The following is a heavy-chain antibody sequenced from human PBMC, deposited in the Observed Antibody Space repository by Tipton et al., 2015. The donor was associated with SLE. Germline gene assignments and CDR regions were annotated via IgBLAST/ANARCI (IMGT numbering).Heavy chain of an antibody. D-gene: IGHD6-19*01. CDR3: ARVGAVAG. Sequence: LSLTCAASGFSFGVFGTHWVRQAPGKGPEWVAVIWDDGSDQRYVDSVKGRFTISRDNSKNTLYLQMSSLRAEDTAVYYCARVGAVAGWGQGTLVTVSS. V-gene: IGHV3-33*01. CDR1: GFSFGVFG. CDR2: IWDDGSDQ. J-gene: IGHJ4*02.